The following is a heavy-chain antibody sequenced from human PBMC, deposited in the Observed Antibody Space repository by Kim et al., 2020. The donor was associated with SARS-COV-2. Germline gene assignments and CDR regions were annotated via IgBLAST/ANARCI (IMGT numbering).Heavy chain of an antibody. Sequence: SETLSLTCAVYGGSFSGYYWSWIRQPPGKGLEWIGEINHSGSTNYNPSLKSRVTISVDTSKNQFSLKLSSVTAADTAVYYCARGATVLDGLDVWGQGTTVTVSS. V-gene: IGHV4-34*01. CDR3: ARGATVLDGLDV. D-gene: IGHD4-17*01. CDR1: GGSFSGYY. J-gene: IGHJ6*02. CDR2: INHSGST.